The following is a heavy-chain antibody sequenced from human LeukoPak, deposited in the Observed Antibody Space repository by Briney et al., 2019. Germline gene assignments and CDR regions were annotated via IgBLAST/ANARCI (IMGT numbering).Heavy chain of an antibody. V-gene: IGHV6-1*01. CDR3: TRVATTPWGPLDS. J-gene: IGHJ4*02. Sequence: SQTLSLTCAISGDSVSSSNAAWNWISQSPARGLEWLGRTYYRSKWLNDYAVSVRGRITINPDTSKNQVSLQLISVTPEDTAVYYCTRVATTPWGPLDSWGQGTLVTVSS. CDR1: GDSVSSSNAA. D-gene: IGHD1-1*01. CDR2: TYYRSKWLN.